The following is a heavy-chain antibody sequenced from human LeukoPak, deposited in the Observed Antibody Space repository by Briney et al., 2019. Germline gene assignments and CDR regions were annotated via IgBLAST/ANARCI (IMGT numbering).Heavy chain of an antibody. CDR2: ISGSGGST. J-gene: IGHJ4*02. CDR3: ARDLATRQRTGLYDS. D-gene: IGHD3-16*02. V-gene: IGHV3-23*01. CDR1: GFTFSSYA. Sequence: QSGGSLRLSCAASGFTFSSYAMSWVRQAPGKGLEWVSAISGSGGSTYYADSVKGRITISRDNSRNTLYLQMNSLRAEDTAVYYCARDLATRQRTGLYDSWGQGALVTVSS.